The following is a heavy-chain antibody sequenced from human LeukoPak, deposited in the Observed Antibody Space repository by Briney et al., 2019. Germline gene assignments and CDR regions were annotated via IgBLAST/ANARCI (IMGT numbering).Heavy chain of an antibody. V-gene: IGHV3-21*01. J-gene: IGHJ5*02. CDR2: ISSSSSYI. Sequence: GGSLRLSCAASGFTFSNYSMNWVRQAPGKGLGWVSSISSSSSYIYYADSVKGRFTISRDNAKNSLYLQMNSLRAEDTAVYYCARAGSSGWGIWFDPWGQGTLVTVSS. D-gene: IGHD6-25*01. CDR1: GFTFSNYS. CDR3: ARAGSSGWGIWFDP.